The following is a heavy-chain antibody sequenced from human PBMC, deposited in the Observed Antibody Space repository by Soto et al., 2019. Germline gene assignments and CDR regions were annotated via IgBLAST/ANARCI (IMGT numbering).Heavy chain of an antibody. V-gene: IGHV3-23*01. CDR1: GFTFSSYA. D-gene: IGHD3-22*01. CDR2: ISGSGGST. Sequence: GGSLRLSCAASGFTFSSYAMSWVRQAPGKGLEWVSAISGSGGSTYYADSVKGRFTISRDNSKNTLYLQMNSLRAEDTAVYYCAKDYLGGEYYYDSSGPSGLFDYWGQGTLVTVSS. CDR3: AKDYLGGEYYYDSSGPSGLFDY. J-gene: IGHJ4*02.